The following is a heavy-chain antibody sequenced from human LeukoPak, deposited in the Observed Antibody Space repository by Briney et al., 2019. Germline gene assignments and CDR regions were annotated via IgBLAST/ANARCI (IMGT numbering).Heavy chain of an antibody. Sequence: ASVKVSCKASGGTFSSYAISWVRQAPGQGLEWMGRIIPILGIANYAQKFQGRVTITADKSTSTAYMELSSLRSEDTAVYYCARGQSSGYLGYWGQGTLVTVSS. CDR1: GGTFSSYA. J-gene: IGHJ4*02. CDR3: ARGQSSGYLGY. V-gene: IGHV1-69*04. CDR2: IIPILGIA. D-gene: IGHD5-18*01.